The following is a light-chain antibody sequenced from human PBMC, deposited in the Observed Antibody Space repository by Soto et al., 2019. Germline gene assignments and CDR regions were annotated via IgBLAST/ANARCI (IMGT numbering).Light chain of an antibody. Sequence: EIVVTQSPATLSASPGEGATLSCKAGQNVYNNLAWYQQRPGQPPRLLIYDASTRATGISARFSGSGYGTEFTLTISSQQSEDFAVYFCQQCRNWPLTFGGGTKVDIK. CDR3: QQCRNWPLT. CDR1: QNVYNN. J-gene: IGKJ4*01. V-gene: IGKV3-15*01. CDR2: DAS.